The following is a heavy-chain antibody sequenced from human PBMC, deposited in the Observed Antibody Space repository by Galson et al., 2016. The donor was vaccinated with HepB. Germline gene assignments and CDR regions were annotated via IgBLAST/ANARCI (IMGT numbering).Heavy chain of an antibody. D-gene: IGHD4-17*01. CDR1: GYIFTNYF. V-gene: IGHV1-46*03. CDR3: ARGDGDYRLRDYYGRDV. J-gene: IGHJ6*02. CDR2: VDTSSGRT. Sequence: SVKVSCKASGYIFTNYFMHWVRQAPGQGLEWVGVVDTSSGRTTSAQKFQGRVTMTRDTSTSTIYMELSRLRSEDTAVYYCARGDGDYRLRDYYGRDVWGQGTAVTVAS.